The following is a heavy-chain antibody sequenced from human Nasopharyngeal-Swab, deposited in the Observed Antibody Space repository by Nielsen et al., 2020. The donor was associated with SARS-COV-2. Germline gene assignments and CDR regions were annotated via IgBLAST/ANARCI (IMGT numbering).Heavy chain of an antibody. D-gene: IGHD1-26*01. CDR3: AREGELGGSWYFDL. Sequence: LSLTCAASGFTFSSYDMHWVRQATGKGLEWVSAIGTAGDTYYPGCVKGRFTISRENAKNSLYLQMNSLRAGDTAVYYCAREGELGGSWYFDLWGRGTLVTVSS. CDR2: IGTAGDT. CDR1: GFTFSSYD. V-gene: IGHV3-13*01. J-gene: IGHJ2*01.